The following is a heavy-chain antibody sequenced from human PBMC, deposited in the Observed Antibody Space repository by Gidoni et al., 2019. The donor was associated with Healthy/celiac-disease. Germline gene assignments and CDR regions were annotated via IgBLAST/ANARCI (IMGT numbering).Heavy chain of an antibody. V-gene: IGHV3-11*01. CDR3: ARDLRYGSGSYYYYGMDV. Sequence: APGKGLEWVSYISSSGSTIYYADSVKGRFTISRDNAKNSLYLQMNSLRAEDTAVYYCARDLRYGSGSYYYYGMDVWGQGTTVTVSS. J-gene: IGHJ6*02. D-gene: IGHD3-10*01. CDR2: ISSSGSTI.